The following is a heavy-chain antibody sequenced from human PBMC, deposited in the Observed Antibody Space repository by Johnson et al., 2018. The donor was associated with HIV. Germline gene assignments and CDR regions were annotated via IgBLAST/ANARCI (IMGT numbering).Heavy chain of an antibody. D-gene: IGHD3-10*01. Sequence: VQLVESGGGLVQPGRSLRLSCAASGFTFDDYAMHWVRQGPGKGLEWVSGISWNSGSIGYADSVKGRFTISRDDAKNSLYLQMNSLRAEDTAVYYCAKGTFAAFDIWGQGTMVTVSS. J-gene: IGHJ3*02. CDR3: AKGTFAAFDI. V-gene: IGHV3-9*01. CDR2: ISWNSGSI. CDR1: GFTFDDYA.